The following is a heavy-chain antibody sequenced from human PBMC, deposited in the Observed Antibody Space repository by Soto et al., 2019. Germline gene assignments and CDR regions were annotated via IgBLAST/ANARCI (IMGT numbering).Heavy chain of an antibody. CDR2: IFPGDSDT. CDR3: EDGYSTGLDGFDI. CDR1: GYNFANYW. D-gene: IGHD6-19*01. J-gene: IGHJ3*02. V-gene: IGHV5-51*01. Sequence: GESLKISCKGSGYNFANYWIGWVRQMPGKGLEWMGMIFPGDSDTKNSPSLQGQITMSVDKSKSSAYLQWRSLKASDTAMYYCEDGYSTGLDGFDIWGQGTMVTVSS.